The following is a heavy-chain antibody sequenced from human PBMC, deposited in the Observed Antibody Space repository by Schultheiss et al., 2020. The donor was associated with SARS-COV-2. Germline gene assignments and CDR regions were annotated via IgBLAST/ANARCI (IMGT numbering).Heavy chain of an antibody. D-gene: IGHD5-18*01. Sequence: GESLKISCKASGYTFTGYYMHWVRQAPGQGLEWMGWINPNSGGTNYAQKFQGRVTMTRDTSISTAYMELSRLRSDDTAVYYCARDEGQGWDSYGYEVYFDLWGRGTLVTVSS. J-gene: IGHJ2*01. CDR1: GYTFTGYY. CDR3: ARDEGQGWDSYGYEVYFDL. CDR2: INPNSGGT. V-gene: IGHV1-2*02.